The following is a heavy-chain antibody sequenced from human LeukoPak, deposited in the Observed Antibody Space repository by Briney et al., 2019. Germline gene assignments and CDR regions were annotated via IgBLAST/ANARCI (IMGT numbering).Heavy chain of an antibody. CDR1: GGSFSGYY. CDR3: ARAEGGWYFDL. D-gene: IGHD3-16*01. J-gene: IGHJ2*01. Sequence: SETLSLTCAVYGGSFSGYYWSWIRQPPGKGLEWIGEINHSGSTNYNPSPKSRVTISVDTSKNQFSLKLSSVTAADTAVYYCARAEGGWYFDLWGRGTLVTVSS. CDR2: INHSGST. V-gene: IGHV4-34*01.